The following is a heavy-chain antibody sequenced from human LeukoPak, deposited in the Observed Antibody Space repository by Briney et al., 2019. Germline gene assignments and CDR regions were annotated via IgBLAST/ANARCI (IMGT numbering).Heavy chain of an antibody. CDR3: ARAAYYDFWSGKGVDYYYYYMDV. CDR1: GGTFSSYA. J-gene: IGHJ6*03. Sequence: ASVKVSCKASGGTFSSYAISWVRQAPRQGLEWMGRIIPIFGTANYAQKFQGRVTITTDESTSTAYMELSSLRSEDTAVYYCARAAYYDFWSGKGVDYYYYYMDVWGKGTTVTVSS. V-gene: IGHV1-69*05. D-gene: IGHD3-3*01. CDR2: IIPIFGTA.